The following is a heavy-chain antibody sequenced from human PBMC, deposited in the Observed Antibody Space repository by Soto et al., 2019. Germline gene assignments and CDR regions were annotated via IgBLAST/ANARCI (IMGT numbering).Heavy chain of an antibody. Sequence: QVQLQQWGAGLLKPSETLSLTCAVYGGVFSGYYWSWIRQPPGKGLEWIGEINHSGSTNYNPSLKGRVTISVDTSKIEFSLKLSSVTAADTAVYYCARAWTGHLRIAASPGDWGTYDYCMDVWGQGTTVTVS. V-gene: IGHV4-34*01. CDR3: ARAWTGHLRIAASPGDWGTYDYCMDV. D-gene: IGHD6-6*01. CDR1: GGVFSGYY. J-gene: IGHJ6*02. CDR2: INHSGST.